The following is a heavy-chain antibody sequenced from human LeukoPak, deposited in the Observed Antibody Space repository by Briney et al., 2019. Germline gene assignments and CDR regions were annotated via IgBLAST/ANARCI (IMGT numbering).Heavy chain of an antibody. Sequence: GASVKVSGKASGYTFTSYYMHWVRQAPGQGLEWMGIINPSGGSTSYAQKFQGRVTMTRDTSTSTVYMELSSLRSEDTAVYYCAREAYWDYCSSTSCHGGYFDYWGQGTLVTVSS. CDR1: GYTFTSYY. CDR2: INPSGGST. V-gene: IGHV1-46*01. D-gene: IGHD2-2*01. J-gene: IGHJ4*02. CDR3: AREAYWDYCSSTSCHGGYFDY.